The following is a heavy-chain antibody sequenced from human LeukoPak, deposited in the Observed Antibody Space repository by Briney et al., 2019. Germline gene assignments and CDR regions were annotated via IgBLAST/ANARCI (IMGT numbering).Heavy chain of an antibody. CDR2: ISPRGDIT. Sequence: PGGTLRLSCAASGFSFRSHGMNWVRQAPGKGLEWVSGISPRGDITYYKDSVRGRFTISRDNFKNTVSLQLNSLRAEDTAMYYCAKGGYYGSGLLLLDYWGQGTLVTVSS. D-gene: IGHD3-10*01. CDR1: GFSFRSHG. V-gene: IGHV3-23*01. CDR3: AKGGYYGSGLLLLDY. J-gene: IGHJ4*02.